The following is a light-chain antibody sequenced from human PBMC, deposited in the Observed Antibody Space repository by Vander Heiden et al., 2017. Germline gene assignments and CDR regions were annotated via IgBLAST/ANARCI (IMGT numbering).Light chain of an antibody. CDR3: QQYNGYFKT. Sequence: DIQVTQSPSTLSASVGDTVTITCRASEHIVRWLAWYQQKPGKAPKLLIYDASSLERGVPSRFSGSGFGTEFTLTISSLEPDDFATYYCQQYNGYFKTFGQGTKLEIK. V-gene: IGKV1-5*01. CDR2: DAS. CDR1: EHIVRW. J-gene: IGKJ2*01.